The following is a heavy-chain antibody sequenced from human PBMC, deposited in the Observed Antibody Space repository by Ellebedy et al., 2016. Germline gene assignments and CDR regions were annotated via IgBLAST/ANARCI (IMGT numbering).Heavy chain of an antibody. J-gene: IGHJ4*02. D-gene: IGHD2-15*01. Sequence: SETLSLXXTVSDGPISDYYWSWIRQPPGKGLEWIGYIHYTGSTNYNPSLKSRVTISVDTSRNQVSLKLSSVTAADTAVYYCARETHYCSGGSCYFRRFDYWGQGILVTDSS. V-gene: IGHV4-59*01. CDR3: ARETHYCSGGSCYFRRFDY. CDR2: IHYTGST. CDR1: DGPISDYY.